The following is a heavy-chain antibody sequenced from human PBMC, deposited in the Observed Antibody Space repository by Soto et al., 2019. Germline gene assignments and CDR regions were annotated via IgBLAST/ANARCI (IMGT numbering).Heavy chain of an antibody. CDR3: ARDRVVVAASPFDY. J-gene: IGHJ4*02. Sequence: GGSLRLSCATSGFTFSSYSMNWVRQAPGKGLEWVSSISSSSSYIYYADSVKGRFTISRDNAKNSLYLQMNSLRAEDTAVYYCARDRVVVAASPFDYWGQGTLVTVSS. V-gene: IGHV3-21*01. CDR2: ISSSSSYI. CDR1: GFTFSSYS. D-gene: IGHD2-15*01.